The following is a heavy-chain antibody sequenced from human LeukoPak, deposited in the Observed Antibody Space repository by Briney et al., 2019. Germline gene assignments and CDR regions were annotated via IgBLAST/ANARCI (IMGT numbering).Heavy chain of an antibody. CDR1: GFTFSSYA. CDR2: ISGSGGST. Sequence: PGGSLRLSCAASGFTFSSYAMCWVRHAPGKGLEWVSAISGSGGSTYYADSVKGRFTISRDNSKNTLYLQMNSLRAEDTAVYYCANPPTYYYHSSGSPPSLSDYWGQGTLVTVSS. V-gene: IGHV3-23*01. CDR3: ANPPTYYYHSSGSPPSLSDY. D-gene: IGHD3-22*01. J-gene: IGHJ4*02.